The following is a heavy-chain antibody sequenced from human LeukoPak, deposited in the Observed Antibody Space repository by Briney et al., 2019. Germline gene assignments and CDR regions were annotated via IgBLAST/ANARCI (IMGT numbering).Heavy chain of an antibody. Sequence: GGSLRLSCAASGFTFSSYWMHWVRQVPNRGLMWVSRINSDETISEYVDSVNGRFTISRDNAKNTLYLQMNSLRAEDTAVYFCLYGGYFQHWGQGTLVTVSS. J-gene: IGHJ1*01. CDR1: GFTFSSYW. V-gene: IGHV3-74*01. CDR3: LYGGYFQH. CDR2: INSDETIS. D-gene: IGHD3-16*01.